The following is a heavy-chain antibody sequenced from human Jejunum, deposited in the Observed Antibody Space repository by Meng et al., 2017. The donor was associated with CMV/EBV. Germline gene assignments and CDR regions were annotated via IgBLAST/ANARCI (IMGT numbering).Heavy chain of an antibody. Sequence: EVQLVEPGGVWVTLWGSLSLSCVASGFTFSNPWMSWVRQVPGRGLEWVGRIKKKRNGETTDYAVSVQGRFTISRDDSKNTLYLQMNSMKVEDTAVYDCTADESVGAPKWGYWGQGTLVTVAS. J-gene: IGHJ4*02. CDR1: GFTFSNPW. CDR2: IKKKRNGETT. D-gene: IGHD1-26*01. V-gene: IGHV3-15*01. CDR3: TADESVGAPKWGY.